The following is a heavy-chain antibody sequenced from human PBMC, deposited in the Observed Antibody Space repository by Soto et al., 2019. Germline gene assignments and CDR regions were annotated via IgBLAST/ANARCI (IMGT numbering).Heavy chain of an antibody. CDR3: ARDAAAGLNDY. V-gene: IGHV1-18*01. CDR2: ISAYNGNT. Sequence: QVPLVQSGAEVKKPGASVKVSCKASGYTFTGYGISWVRQAPGQGLEWMGWISAYNGNTKYVQKFQGRVTMTTDTSTSTAYMELRSLRSDDTAVYYCARDAAAGLNDYWGQGTLVTVSS. D-gene: IGHD6-13*01. J-gene: IGHJ4*02. CDR1: GYTFTGYG.